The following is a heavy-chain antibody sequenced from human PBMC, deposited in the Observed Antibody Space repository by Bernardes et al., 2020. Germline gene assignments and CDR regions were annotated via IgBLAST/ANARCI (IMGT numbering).Heavy chain of an antibody. CDR2: ISAYNGNT. CDR1: GYTFTSYG. D-gene: IGHD3-3*01. Sequence: ASVKVSCKASGYTFTSYGISWVRQAPGQGLEWMGWISAYNGNTNYAQKLQGRVTMTTDTSTSTAYMELRSLRSDDTAVYYCAREAVDDFWSGRSYYFDYWGQGTLVTVSS. V-gene: IGHV1-18*01. CDR3: AREAVDDFWSGRSYYFDY. J-gene: IGHJ4*02.